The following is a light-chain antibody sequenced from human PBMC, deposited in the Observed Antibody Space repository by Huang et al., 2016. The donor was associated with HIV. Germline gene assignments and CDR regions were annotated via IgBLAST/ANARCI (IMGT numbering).Light chain of an antibody. CDR1: QSVKKN. CDR2: GVS. J-gene: IGKJ2*01. Sequence: DMVMTQSPGTLSVSPGERATLSCRASQSVKKNLAWYQQQPGQAPRLLISGVSTRDTGVPARISGNGSETECTLTITSVQSEDSAVYYCQQYNNWPPYDFGQGTKLEIK. V-gene: IGKV3-15*01. CDR3: QQYNNWPPYD.